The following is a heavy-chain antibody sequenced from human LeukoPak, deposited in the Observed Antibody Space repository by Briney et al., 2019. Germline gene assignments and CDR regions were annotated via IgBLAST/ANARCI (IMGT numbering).Heavy chain of an antibody. CDR3: ARGDSWNRPFDQ. CDR1: GFTFSTYW. V-gene: IGHV3-7*01. J-gene: IGHJ4*02. Sequence: GGSLRLSCAASGFTFSTYWMSWVRQAPGKGLEWVANIKQDGSEKSYVDSVKGRFTISRDNAKNSPYLQINSLRAEDTAVYYCARGDSWNRPFDQWGQGTLVTVSS. D-gene: IGHD1/OR15-1a*01. CDR2: IKQDGSEK.